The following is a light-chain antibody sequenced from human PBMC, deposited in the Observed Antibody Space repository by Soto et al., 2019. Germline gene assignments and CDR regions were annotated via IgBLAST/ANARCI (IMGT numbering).Light chain of an antibody. CDR3: FSFTTTSTHV. V-gene: IGLV2-11*01. CDR2: DVI. Sequence: QSVLTQPRSVSGSPGQSVTISCTGTSSDVGDYNLVSWYQQHPGKAPKLIIYDVIKRPSGVPDRFSGSKSGNTASLTISGLQVEDEAEYFCFSFTTTSTHVFGTGTKVTVL. CDR1: SSDVGDYNL. J-gene: IGLJ1*01.